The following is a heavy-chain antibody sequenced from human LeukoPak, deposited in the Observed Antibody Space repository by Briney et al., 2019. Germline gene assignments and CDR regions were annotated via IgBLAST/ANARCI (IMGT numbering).Heavy chain of an antibody. CDR3: VRGGGVSGYDLLDY. CDR1: GFTFSNYW. CDR2: INQDGSEE. D-gene: IGHD5-12*01. Sequence: GGSLRLSCAASGFTFSNYWMTWVRQAPGKGLEWVAHINQDGSEEHYMDSVKARFTISRDNAKNSLSLQMNSLRAEDTAVYYCVRGGGVSGYDLLDYWGQGTLATVSS. J-gene: IGHJ4*02. V-gene: IGHV3-7*01.